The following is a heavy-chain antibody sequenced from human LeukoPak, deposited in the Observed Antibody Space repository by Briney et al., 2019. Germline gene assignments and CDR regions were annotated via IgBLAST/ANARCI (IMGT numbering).Heavy chain of an antibody. Sequence: QPGGSLVLSCAASGFTFSSYAMSWVRQAPGKVLEWVSAISGSGGSTYYADSVKGRFTISRDNSKNTLYLQMNSLRAEDTAVYYCARGGYCSSTSCYNHAFDIWGQGTMVTVSS. CDR2: ISGSGGST. D-gene: IGHD2-2*02. V-gene: IGHV3-23*01. CDR3: ARGGYCSSTSCYNHAFDI. CDR1: GFTFSSYA. J-gene: IGHJ3*02.